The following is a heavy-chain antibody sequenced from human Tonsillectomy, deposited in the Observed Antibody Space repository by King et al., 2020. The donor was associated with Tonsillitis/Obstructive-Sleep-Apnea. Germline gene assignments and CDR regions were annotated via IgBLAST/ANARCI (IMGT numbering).Heavy chain of an antibody. Sequence: VQLVESGGGLVQPGGSLRLSCAASGFIFRHYAMSWVRQAPGKGLEWVSSINKSGGGTFYADSVKGRFTISRDIFKNTLYLQMNDLRAEDTALYYCAKDNTGEYYYYKDVWGKGTTVTVSS. J-gene: IGHJ6*03. CDR1: GFIFRHYA. CDR2: INKSGGGT. V-gene: IGHV3-23*04. CDR3: AKDNTGEYYYYKDV. D-gene: IGHD7-27*01.